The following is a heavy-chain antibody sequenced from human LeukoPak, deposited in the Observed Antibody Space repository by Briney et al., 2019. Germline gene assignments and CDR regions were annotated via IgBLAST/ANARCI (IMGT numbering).Heavy chain of an antibody. Sequence: ASVKVSCKASGYTFTGYDMHWVRQAPGQGLEWMGWINPDSGGTKSAQRFQGRVTMTRDTSISTAYMEVSRLRSDDTAVYYCAINYYDSSGPLGIGYWGQGTLVTVSS. CDR3: AINYYDSSGPLGIGY. V-gene: IGHV1-2*02. CDR1: GYTFTGYD. D-gene: IGHD3-22*01. CDR2: INPDSGGT. J-gene: IGHJ4*02.